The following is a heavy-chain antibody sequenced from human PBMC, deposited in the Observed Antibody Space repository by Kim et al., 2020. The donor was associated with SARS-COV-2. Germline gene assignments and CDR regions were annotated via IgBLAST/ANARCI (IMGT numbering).Heavy chain of an antibody. J-gene: IGHJ4*02. CDR3: ASDVPGWGLNSGYWN. CDR2: IYFDGNT. V-gene: IGHV3-66*01. D-gene: IGHD5-12*01. Sequence: GGSLRLSCAASGFSVSRIYVSWVRQAPGKGLEWVSVIYFDGNTDYADSVKGRFTISRDNSKNTVYLQMNSLRAEDTAMYYCASDVPGWGLNSGYWNWGQGTLVTVSS. CDR1: GFSVSRIY.